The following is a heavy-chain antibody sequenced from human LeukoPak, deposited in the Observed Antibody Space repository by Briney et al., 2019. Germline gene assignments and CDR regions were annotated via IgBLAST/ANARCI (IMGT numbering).Heavy chain of an antibody. CDR3: ARGEAAAGYYYYYYMDV. CDR2: IYYSGSI. J-gene: IGHJ6*03. V-gene: IGHV4-39*07. CDR1: GGSISSSSYY. Sequence: PSETLSLTCTVSGGSISSSSYYWGWIRQPPGKGLGWIGSIYYSGSIYYNPSLKSRVTISVDTSKNQFSLKLSSVTAADTAVYYCARGEAAAGYYYYYYMDVWGKGTTVTVSS. D-gene: IGHD6-13*01.